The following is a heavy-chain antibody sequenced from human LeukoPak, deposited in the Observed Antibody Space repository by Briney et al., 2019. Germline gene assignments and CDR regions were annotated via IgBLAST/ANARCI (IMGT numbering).Heavy chain of an antibody. D-gene: IGHD1-1*01. Sequence: PGGSLRLSCAVSGFPFSSYSMNWVRQAPGKGLEWASYISASGSNIYYLDAVKGRFTVSRDNAMNSLFLQVDRPRAEDTAIYYCVRVKGTYFDFWGQGTLVTVSS. CDR2: ISASGSNI. J-gene: IGHJ4*02. V-gene: IGHV3-48*01. CDR3: VRVKGTYFDF. CDR1: GFPFSSYS.